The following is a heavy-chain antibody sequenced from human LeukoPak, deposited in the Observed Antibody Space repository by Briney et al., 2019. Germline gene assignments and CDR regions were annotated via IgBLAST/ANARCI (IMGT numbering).Heavy chain of an antibody. D-gene: IGHD2-15*01. CDR1: GGSISSYY. J-gene: IGHJ3*02. V-gene: IGHV4-59*01. Sequence: SSETLSLTCTVSGGSISSYYWSWIRQPPGKGLEWIGYIDYSGSTNYNPSLKSRVTISVDTSKNQFSLNLSSVTAADTAVYYCAIGYCRGGSCDDEPGDAFDIWGQGTMVAVSS. CDR2: IDYSGST. CDR3: AIGYCRGGSCDDEPGDAFDI.